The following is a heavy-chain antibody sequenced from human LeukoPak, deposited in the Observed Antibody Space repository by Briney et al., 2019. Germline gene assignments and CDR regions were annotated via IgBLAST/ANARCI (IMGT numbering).Heavy chain of an antibody. CDR3: ARGVLNPYDSSGYYPDY. J-gene: IGHJ4*02. CDR1: GYTFTSYD. Sequence: ASVKVSCTASGYTFTSYDINWVRQATGQGLEWMGWMNPNSGNTGYAQKFQGRVTMTRNTSISTAYMELSSLRSEDTAVYYCARGVLNPYDSSGYYPDYWGQGTLVTVSS. CDR2: MNPNSGNT. D-gene: IGHD3-22*01. V-gene: IGHV1-8*01.